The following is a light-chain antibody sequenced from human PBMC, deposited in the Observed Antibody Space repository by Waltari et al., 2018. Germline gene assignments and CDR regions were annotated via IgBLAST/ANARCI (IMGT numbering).Light chain of an antibody. J-gene: IGLJ1*01. CDR1: SSNIGGNF. V-gene: IGLV1-47*01. CDR2: RNN. Sequence: QSVLTQPPSASGTPGQSITISCSGSSSNIGGNFVYWYHQLPGTAPRLLIYRNNQRPSGVPDRCCGSRAGTSASLAISGLRSEDEGDYYCAVWDDSLSGYIFGPGTRV. CDR3: AVWDDSLSGYI.